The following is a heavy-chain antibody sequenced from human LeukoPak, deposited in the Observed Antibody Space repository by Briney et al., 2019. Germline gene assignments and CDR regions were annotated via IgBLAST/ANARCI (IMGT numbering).Heavy chain of an antibody. J-gene: IGHJ4*02. D-gene: IGHD2-21*02. Sequence: GGSLRLSCAASGFTFSDYYMSWICQAPGKGLEWVSYISSSGSTIYYADSVKGRFTISRDNAKNSLYLQMNSLRAEDTAVYYCAREPVVVTAKPSSVDYWGQGTLVTVSS. CDR2: ISSSGSTI. V-gene: IGHV3-11*01. CDR3: AREPVVVTAKPSSVDY. CDR1: GFTFSDYY.